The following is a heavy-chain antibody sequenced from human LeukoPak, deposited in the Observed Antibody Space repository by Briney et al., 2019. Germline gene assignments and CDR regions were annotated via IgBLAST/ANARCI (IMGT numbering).Heavy chain of an antibody. Sequence: GGSLRLSCAASGFTFSSYAMHWVRQAPDKGLEWVAVISYDGSNKYYADSVKGRFTISRDNSKNTPYLQMNSLRAEDTAVYYCARDSTVAGIVYYHYYGMDVWGQGTTVTVSS. CDR1: GFTFSSYA. CDR2: ISYDGSNK. D-gene: IGHD6-19*01. J-gene: IGHJ6*02. CDR3: ARDSTVAGIVYYHYYGMDV. V-gene: IGHV3-30-3*01.